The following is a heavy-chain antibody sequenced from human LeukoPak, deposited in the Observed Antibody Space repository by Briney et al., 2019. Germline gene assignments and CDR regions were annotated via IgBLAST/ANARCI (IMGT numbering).Heavy chain of an antibody. CDR1: GGTFSSYA. Sequence: GASVKVSCKASGGTFSSYAISWVRQAPGQGLEWMGGIIPIFGTANYAQKFQGRVTITTDESTSTAYMELSSLRSEDTAVYYCASCLWFGELGYYYYMDVWGEGTTVTVSS. CDR3: ASCLWFGELGYYYYMDV. CDR2: IIPIFGTA. V-gene: IGHV1-69*05. D-gene: IGHD3-10*01. J-gene: IGHJ6*03.